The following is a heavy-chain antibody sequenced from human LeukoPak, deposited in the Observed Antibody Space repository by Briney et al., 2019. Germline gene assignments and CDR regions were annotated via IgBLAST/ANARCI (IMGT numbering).Heavy chain of an antibody. Sequence: ASVKVSCKASGYTFIGYYMHWVRQAPGQGLEWMGWINPNSGGTNYAQKFQGRVTMTRDTSISTAYMELSRLRSDDTAVYYCARGRKGRGIVVVITSSFDYWGQGTLVTVSS. CDR2: INPNSGGT. CDR3: ARGRKGRGIVVVITSSFDY. J-gene: IGHJ4*02. D-gene: IGHD3-22*01. CDR1: GYTFIGYY. V-gene: IGHV1-2*02.